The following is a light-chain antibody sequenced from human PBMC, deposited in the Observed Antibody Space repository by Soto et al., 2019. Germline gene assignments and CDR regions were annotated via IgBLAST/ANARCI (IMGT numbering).Light chain of an antibody. CDR1: QSVLLSSNNRNY. CDR3: QQYYGAPWT. Sequence: DIVMTQSPDSLAVSLGERATINCKSSQSVLLSSNNRNYLSWYQQKLGQPPKLLIYWASTRESGVPDRFSGSGSGTDFTLTISSLQAEDVAVYYCQQYYGAPWTFGQGTKVDIK. CDR2: WAS. J-gene: IGKJ1*01. V-gene: IGKV4-1*01.